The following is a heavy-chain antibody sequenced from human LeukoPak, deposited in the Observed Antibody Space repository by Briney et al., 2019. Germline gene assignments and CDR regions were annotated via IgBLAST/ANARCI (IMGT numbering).Heavy chain of an antibody. CDR3: TRGQWLDVWDF. J-gene: IGHJ4*02. D-gene: IGHD6-19*01. V-gene: IGHV4-4*07. Sequence: SETLSLTCTVSGTSMSNSYWSWIRQPAGKGLEWIGHIQDRGSTIYNPSLGSRVTMSLDTPKNQFSLKLNSVTAADTAVYYCTRGQWLDVWDFWGQGSLVTASS. CDR1: GTSMSNSY. CDR2: IQDRGST.